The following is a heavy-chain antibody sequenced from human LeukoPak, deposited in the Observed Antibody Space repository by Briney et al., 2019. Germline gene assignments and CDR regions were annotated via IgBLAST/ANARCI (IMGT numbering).Heavy chain of an antibody. CDR3: ARDGYSYGYPNYFDY. D-gene: IGHD5-18*01. CDR2: IYHSGST. V-gene: IGHV4-4*02. Sequence: PSETLSLTCAVSGGSISSSNWWSWVRQPPGKGLEWIGEIYHSGSTNYNPSLKSRVTISVDKSKNQFSLKLSSVTAADTAVYYCARDGYSYGYPNYFDYWGQGTLVTVSS. J-gene: IGHJ4*02. CDR1: GGSISSSNW.